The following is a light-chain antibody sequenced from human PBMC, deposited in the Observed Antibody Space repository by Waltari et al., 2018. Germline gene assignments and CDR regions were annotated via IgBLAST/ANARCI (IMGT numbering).Light chain of an antibody. CDR2: SAS. Sequence: EIVMTQSPATLSVSPGERATLSCRASQTISSNLAWYQQKPGQAPRLLSYSASTRATGIPARFSGSGSGTEFTLTISSLQSEDFAVYYCQQYNNWPPTYTFGQGTKLDIK. J-gene: IGKJ2*01. V-gene: IGKV3-15*01. CDR1: QTISSN. CDR3: QQYNNWPPTYT.